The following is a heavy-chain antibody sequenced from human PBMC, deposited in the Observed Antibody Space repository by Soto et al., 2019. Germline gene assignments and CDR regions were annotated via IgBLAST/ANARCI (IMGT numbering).Heavy chain of an antibody. CDR3: ARECYDILAGSYFDY. Sequence: GGSLRLSCAASGFTFSSYGMHWVRQAPGKGLEWVANIKQDGSEKYYVDSVKGRFTISRDNAKNSLYLQMNSLRAEDTAVYYCARECYDILAGSYFDYWGQGTLVTVSS. V-gene: IGHV3-7*01. CDR2: IKQDGSEK. J-gene: IGHJ4*02. D-gene: IGHD3-9*01. CDR1: GFTFSSYG.